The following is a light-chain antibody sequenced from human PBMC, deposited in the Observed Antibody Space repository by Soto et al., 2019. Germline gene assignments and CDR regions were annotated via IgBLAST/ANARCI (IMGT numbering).Light chain of an antibody. Sequence: DIQMTQSPSTLSASVGDRATITCRASQSITNCLAGYQQKPGKAPKLLIFDSSSLRSGVPSRFSGSGSGTAFSHTISSLQPEDFATYDCQQHNPYSPYTFGQGTKLESK. CDR3: QQHNPYSPYT. CDR2: DSS. CDR1: QSITNC. V-gene: IGKV1-5*03. J-gene: IGKJ2*01.